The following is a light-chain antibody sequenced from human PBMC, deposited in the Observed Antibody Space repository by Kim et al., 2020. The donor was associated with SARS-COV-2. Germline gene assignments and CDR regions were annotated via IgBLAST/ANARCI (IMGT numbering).Light chain of an antibody. CDR1: STNIGSNY. Sequence: ELTQPPSASGTPGQRVTISCSGSSTNIGSNYVNWYQQLVGAAPKLLIYRNNQRPSGVPDRFSGSKSGTSASLAISGLRSEDEADYYCAAWDDSLSGSWVFGGGTQLTVL. CDR2: RNN. CDR3: AAWDDSLSGSWV. J-gene: IGLJ3*02. V-gene: IGLV1-47*01.